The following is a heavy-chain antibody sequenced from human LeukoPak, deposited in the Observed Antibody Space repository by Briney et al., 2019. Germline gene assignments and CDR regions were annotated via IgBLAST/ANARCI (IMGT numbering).Heavy chain of an antibody. CDR3: ARESATAIYGY. V-gene: IGHV4-34*01. CDR2: INHSGST. Sequence: SETLSLTCAVYGGSFSGYYWSWIRQPPGKGLEWIGEINHSGSTNYNPSLKSRVTISVDTSKNQFSLKLSSVTAADTAVYYCARESATAIYGYWGQGTLVTVSS. J-gene: IGHJ4*02. CDR1: GGSFSGYY. D-gene: IGHD2-2*02.